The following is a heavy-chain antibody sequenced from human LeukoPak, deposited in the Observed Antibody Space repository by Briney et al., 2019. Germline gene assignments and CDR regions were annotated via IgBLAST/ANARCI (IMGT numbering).Heavy chain of an antibody. V-gene: IGHV3-74*01. Sequence: GGSLRLSCAASGFTFSSYWMHWVRQAPGKGLVWVSRINSDGSSTSYADSVKGRFTISRDNSKNTLYLQMNSLRAEDTAVYYCARSGRGVGYGFYYLDYWGQGTLVTVSS. J-gene: IGHJ4*02. CDR2: INSDGSST. D-gene: IGHD5-18*01. CDR3: ARSGRGVGYGFYYLDY. CDR1: GFTFSSYW.